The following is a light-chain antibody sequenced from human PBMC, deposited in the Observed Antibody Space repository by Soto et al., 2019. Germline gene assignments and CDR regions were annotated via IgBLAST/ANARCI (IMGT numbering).Light chain of an antibody. V-gene: IGKV3-15*01. CDR2: GAS. Sequence: EIVMTQSPATLSVSPGERATLSCRASQSVNNNLSWYQQKPAQAPTLLIYGASARATGIPARFSGRWSATEFTLTISSLPSADFAVYYCQQYNNWPLTFGGGTKVEIK. J-gene: IGKJ4*01. CDR3: QQYNNWPLT. CDR1: QSVNNN.